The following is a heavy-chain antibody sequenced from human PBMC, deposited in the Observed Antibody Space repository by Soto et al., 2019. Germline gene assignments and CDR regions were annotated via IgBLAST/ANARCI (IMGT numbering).Heavy chain of an antibody. CDR3: ASSSNPGGYYYGMDV. CDR1: GYTFTSYG. Sequence: QVQLVQSGAEVKKPGASVKVSCKASGYTFTSYGISWVRQAPGQGLEWMGWISAYNGNTNYAQKLQGRVTMTTDTSTSTAYMELRSLRSDDTDVYYCASSSNPGGYYYGMDVWGQGTTVTVSS. V-gene: IGHV1-18*04. D-gene: IGHD4-4*01. J-gene: IGHJ6*02. CDR2: ISAYNGNT.